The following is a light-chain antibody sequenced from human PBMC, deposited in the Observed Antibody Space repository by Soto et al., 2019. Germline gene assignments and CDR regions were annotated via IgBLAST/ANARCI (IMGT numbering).Light chain of an antibody. CDR1: QSISIS. CDR2: GAS. CDR3: HQTYTTPEIT. J-gene: IGKJ5*01. V-gene: IGKV1-39*01. Sequence: IQVTQKTSSLSASVGDRVTITCRASQSISISLNWYQLKPGKAPNLLMYGASYLKSGVPTRFSGSGSGTDFTLTISSLQPADFATHYCHQTYTTPEITFGQGARLAIK.